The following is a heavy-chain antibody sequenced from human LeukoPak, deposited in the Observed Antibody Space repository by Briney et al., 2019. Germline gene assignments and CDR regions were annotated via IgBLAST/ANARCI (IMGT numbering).Heavy chain of an antibody. CDR3: VSPRGFSYGYFDY. J-gene: IGHJ4*02. Sequence: SETLSLTCTVSGGSISSSSAYWGWIRQPPGKGLEWIGSIYYRKNTYYNPSLKSRFTISADTSKNQFSLTLGSVSATDTAVYYCVSPRGFSYGYFDYWGQGTLVTVSS. V-gene: IGHV4-39*01. CDR1: GGSISSSSAY. D-gene: IGHD5-18*01. CDR2: IYYRKNT.